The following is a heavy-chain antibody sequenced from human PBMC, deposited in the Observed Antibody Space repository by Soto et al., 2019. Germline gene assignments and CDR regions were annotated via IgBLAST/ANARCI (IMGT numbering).Heavy chain of an antibody. CDR1: GGYFNNRQTLNSYP. Sequence: QVQVVQSGAEVKRPGSSVNVSCKASGGYFNNRQTLNSYPISWVRQAPGQGLEWMGGIIPLFGTTNYAQRFLGRVTRTADKATSTPDLELNNVTSDDTAVYDWAKSWVGEIYYDYYAMDVWGQGTTVTVSS. D-gene: IGHD1-26*01. V-gene: IGHV1-69*06. CDR3: AKSWVGEIYYDYYAMDV. J-gene: IGHJ6*02. CDR2: IIPLFGTT.